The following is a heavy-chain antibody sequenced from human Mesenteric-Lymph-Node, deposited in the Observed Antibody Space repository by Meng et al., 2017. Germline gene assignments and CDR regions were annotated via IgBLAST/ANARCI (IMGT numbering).Heavy chain of an antibody. CDR3: ARGFVKYTVTRVGNWFDP. J-gene: IGHJ5*02. V-gene: IGHV4-34*01. Sequence: QWGAGLLKPSETLSLTCAVYGGSFSGYYWSWIRQPPGKGLEWIGEINHSGSTNYNPSLKSRVTISVDTSKNQFSLKLSSVTAADTAVYYCARGFVKYTVTRVGNWFDPWGQGTLVTVSS. CDR1: GGSFSGYY. CDR2: INHSGST. D-gene: IGHD4-17*01.